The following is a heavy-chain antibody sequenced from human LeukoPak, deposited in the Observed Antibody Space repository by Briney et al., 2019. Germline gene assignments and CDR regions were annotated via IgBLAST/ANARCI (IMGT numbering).Heavy chain of an antibody. CDR2: INQRGSS. Sequence: PSETLPLTCAVYGGSFSDYFWNWVRQPPGRGLDWIGEINQRGSSTYNPSLKSRVTVSVDTSKNQLSLKMTSVTAADTAVYYCASIHQVRGSHTFDIWGQGTMVTVSS. CDR3: ASIHQVRGSHTFDI. V-gene: IGHV4-34*01. J-gene: IGHJ3*02. CDR1: GGSFSDYF. D-gene: IGHD3-10*01.